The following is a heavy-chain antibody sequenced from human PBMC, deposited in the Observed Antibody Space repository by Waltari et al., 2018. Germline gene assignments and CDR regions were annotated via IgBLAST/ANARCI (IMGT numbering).Heavy chain of an antibody. D-gene: IGHD4-17*01. V-gene: IGHV3-64*01. CDR2: ISRNGGST. Sequence: EVQLVESGGGLVQPGGSLRLPCAASGFTFSSYAMHWVPRAPGKGLEYVSAISRNGGSTYYANSVKGRFTISRDNSKNTLYLQMGSLRAEDMAVYYCARGLTVTTGFHGMDVWGQGTTVTVSS. CDR3: ARGLTVTTGFHGMDV. CDR1: GFTFSSYA. J-gene: IGHJ6*02.